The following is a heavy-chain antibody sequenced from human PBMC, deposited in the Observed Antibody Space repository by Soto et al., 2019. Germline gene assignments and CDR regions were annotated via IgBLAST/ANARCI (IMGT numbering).Heavy chain of an antibody. D-gene: IGHD3-22*01. V-gene: IGHV5-51*01. J-gene: IGHJ4*02. CDR2: IYPGDSDT. Sequence: LGESLKISCKGSGYSFTSYWIGWVRQMPGKGLEWMGIIYPGDSDTRYSPSFQGQVTISADESISTAYLQWSSLKASDTAMYYCARPMMYYDSSGYSLRFDYWGQGTLVTVSS. CDR3: ARPMMYYDSSGYSLRFDY. CDR1: GYSFTSYW.